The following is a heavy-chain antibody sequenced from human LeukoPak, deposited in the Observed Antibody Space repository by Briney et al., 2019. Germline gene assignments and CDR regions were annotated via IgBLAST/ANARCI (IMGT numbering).Heavy chain of an antibody. CDR2: ISSSGSTM. V-gene: IGHV3-11*01. J-gene: IGHJ4*02. D-gene: IGHD3-22*01. CDR1: GFTFSGYY. Sequence: GGSLRLSCAASGFTFSGYYMSWIRQAPGKGLEWVSYISSSGSTMYYGDSVKGRFTISRDNAKNSLFLQMNSLRAEDTAVYFSARTRKDYYDNSGLFDSWGQGTLVTVSS. CDR3: ARTRKDYYDNSGLFDS.